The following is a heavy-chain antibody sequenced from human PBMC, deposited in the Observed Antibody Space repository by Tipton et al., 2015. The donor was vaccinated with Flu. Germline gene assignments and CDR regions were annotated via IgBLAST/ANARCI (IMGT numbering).Heavy chain of an antibody. D-gene: IGHD6-25*01. J-gene: IGHJ4*02. CDR1: GEALGSAYY. Sequence: GEALGSAYYWAWIRQPPGKGLEWIGSIYHSGSTYYNPSLKSRVTISVDTSKNQFSLKLSSVTAADTAVYYCARMPARSGDYWGQGTLVTVSS. CDR3: ARMPARSGDY. CDR2: IYHSGST. V-gene: IGHV4-38-2*01.